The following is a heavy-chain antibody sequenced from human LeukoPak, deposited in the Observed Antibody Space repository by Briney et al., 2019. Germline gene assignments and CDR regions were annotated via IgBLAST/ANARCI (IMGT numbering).Heavy chain of an antibody. V-gene: IGHV4-4*07. CDR1: GGSISSYC. Sequence: SETLSLTCTVSGGSISSYCWSWIRQPAGKGLEWIGRIYTSGSTNYNPSLKSRVTMSVDTSKNQFSLKLSSVTAADTAVYYCARDRSTSSGSYYHLFDYGGQGTLSPSPQ. J-gene: IGHJ4*02. CDR3: ARDRSTSSGSYYHLFDY. D-gene: IGHD3-10*01. CDR2: IYTSGST.